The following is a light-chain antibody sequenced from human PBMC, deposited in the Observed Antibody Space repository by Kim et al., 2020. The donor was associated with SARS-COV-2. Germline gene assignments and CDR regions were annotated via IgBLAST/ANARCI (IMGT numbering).Light chain of an antibody. CDR3: QHYGY. J-gene: IGKJ2*01. CDR1: QSVSSTS. Sequence: EIVLTQSPGTLSLSPGERATLSCRTSQSVSSTSLAWYQQRPGQAPKLLIYVASTRATGIPDRFSGSGSGTDFTLTISRLEPEDFAVYYCQHYGYFGQETKLEI. V-gene: IGKV3-20*01. CDR2: VAS.